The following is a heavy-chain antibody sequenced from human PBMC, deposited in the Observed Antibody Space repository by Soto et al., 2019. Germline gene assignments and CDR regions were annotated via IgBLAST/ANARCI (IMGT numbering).Heavy chain of an antibody. CDR1: GGSVSSGSYY. V-gene: IGHV4-61*01. D-gene: IGHD4-17*01. CDR2: IYYSGST. Sequence: QVQLQESGPGLVKPSETLSLTCTVSGGSVSSGSYYWSWIRQPPGKGLEWIGYIYYSGSTNYNPSLKSRVTISVDTSKNQFSLKLSSVTAADTAVYYCARGYPDYGDYQGGFDYWGQGTLVTVSS. J-gene: IGHJ4*02. CDR3: ARGYPDYGDYQGGFDY.